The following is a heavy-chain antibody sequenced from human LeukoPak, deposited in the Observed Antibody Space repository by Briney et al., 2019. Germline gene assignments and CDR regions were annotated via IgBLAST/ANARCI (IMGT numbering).Heavy chain of an antibody. CDR3: VRVTGSIDY. V-gene: IGHV1-8*01. CDR1: GYTFTTYD. Sequence: ASVKVSCKASGYTFTTYDINWVRQATGQGLEWMGRMNPKSGYTGFAQNFQGRVTMTRDTSISTAYMELSSLRSEDTAVYYCVRVTGSIDYWGQGTLVTVSS. J-gene: IGHJ4*02. CDR2: MNPKSGYT. D-gene: IGHD1-26*01.